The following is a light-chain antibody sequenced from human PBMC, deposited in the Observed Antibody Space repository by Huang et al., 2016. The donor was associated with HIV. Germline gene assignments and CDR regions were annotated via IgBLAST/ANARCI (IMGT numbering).Light chain of an antibody. CDR2: STS. J-gene: IGKJ2*01. Sequence: DIQLTQSPSSVSASVGDRVTITCRASQGIGTWLAWYQQKPGKAPKLLIYSTSSLQSGVPARFSGSGSGADFTLTISSLQPEDFATYYCQQANSFPYTFGRGTKLEIK. V-gene: IGKV1-12*01. CDR1: QGIGTW. CDR3: QQANSFPYT.